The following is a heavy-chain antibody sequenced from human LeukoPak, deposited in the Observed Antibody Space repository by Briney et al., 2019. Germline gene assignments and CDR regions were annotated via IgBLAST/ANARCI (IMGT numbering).Heavy chain of an antibody. CDR2: LFYSGNT. V-gene: IGHV4-39*01. CDR3: VRHSADHTSFDH. Sequence: SETLSLTCTVSGGSISSSNYYWGWIRQPSGKGLEWIGSLFYSGNTYYNPSLKSRVTISVDTSKNQLSLKVRSVTATDTAVYSCVRHSADHTSFDHWGQGTLVTVSS. CDR1: GGSISSSNYY. J-gene: IGHJ4*02.